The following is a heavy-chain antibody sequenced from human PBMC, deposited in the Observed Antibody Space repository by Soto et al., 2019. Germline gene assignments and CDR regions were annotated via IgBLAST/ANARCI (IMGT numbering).Heavy chain of an antibody. D-gene: IGHD3-22*01. CDR2: ISAYNGNT. CDR3: ARVPLAYYYDSSGYYSDY. V-gene: IGHV1-18*01. Sequence: RSSLQQSTKKGLEWMGWISAYNGNTNYAQKLQGRVTMTTDTSTSTAYMELRSLRSDDTAVYYCARVPLAYYYDSSGYYSDYWGQGTLVTVSS. J-gene: IGHJ4*02.